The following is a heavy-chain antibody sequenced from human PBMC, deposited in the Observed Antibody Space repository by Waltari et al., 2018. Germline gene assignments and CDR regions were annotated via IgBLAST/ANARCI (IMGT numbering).Heavy chain of an antibody. V-gene: IGHV3-30*02. D-gene: IGHD6-6*01. J-gene: IGHJ4*02. CDR3: AKDRHSSSYFDY. Sequence: QVQLVESGGGVVQPGGSLRLSCAASGFTFSRYGMHWVRQAPGKGLEWGAFIRYDGSNKYYADSVKVRFTISRDNSKNTLYLQMNSLRAEDTAVYYCAKDRHSSSYFDYWGQGTLVTVSS. CDR2: IRYDGSNK. CDR1: GFTFSRYG.